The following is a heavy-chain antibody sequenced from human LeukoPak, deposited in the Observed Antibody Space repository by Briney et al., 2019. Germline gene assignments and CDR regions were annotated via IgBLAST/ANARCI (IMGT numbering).Heavy chain of an antibody. CDR3: SPLDYYDSSGPWNWFDP. V-gene: IGHV1-18*01. CDR1: GYTFTSYG. J-gene: IGHJ5*02. CDR2: ISAYNGNT. Sequence: GGSVKVSCRASGYTFTSYGISWVRQAPGQGLEWMGWISAYNGNTNYAQKFQGRVTMTRDTSISTAYMELSRLRSDDTAVYYCSPLDYYDSSGPWNWFDPWGQGTLVTVSS. D-gene: IGHD3-22*01.